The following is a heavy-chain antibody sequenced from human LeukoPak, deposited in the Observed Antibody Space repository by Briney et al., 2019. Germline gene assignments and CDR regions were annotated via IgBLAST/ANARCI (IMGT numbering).Heavy chain of an antibody. V-gene: IGHV3-30-3*01. CDR2: ISYDGSNK. CDR1: A. J-gene: IGHJ5*02. CDR3: ARSSIATTHPSWFDP. Sequence: AXHWVRXAPGKGLEWVAVISYDGSNKYYADSVKGRFTISRDNSKNTLYLQMNSLRAEDTAVYYCARSSIATTHPSWFDPWGQGTLVTVSS. D-gene: IGHD6-6*01.